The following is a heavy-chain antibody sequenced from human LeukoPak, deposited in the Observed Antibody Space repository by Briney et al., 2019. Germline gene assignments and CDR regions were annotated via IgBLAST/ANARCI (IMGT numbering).Heavy chain of an antibody. CDR1: GGSISSYY. CDR2: IYHSGST. Sequence: SETLSLTCTVSGGSISSYYWGWIRQPPGKGLEWIGSIYHSGSTYYNPSLKSRVTISVDTSKNQFSLKLSSVTAADTAVYYCAREDRHYYDSSGYDYWGQGTLVTVSS. J-gene: IGHJ4*02. CDR3: AREDRHYYDSSGYDY. V-gene: IGHV4-38-2*02. D-gene: IGHD3-22*01.